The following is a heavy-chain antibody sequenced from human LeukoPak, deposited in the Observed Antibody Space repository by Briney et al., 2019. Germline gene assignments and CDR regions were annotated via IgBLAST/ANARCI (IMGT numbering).Heavy chain of an antibody. J-gene: IGHJ4*02. Sequence: GGTLRLSCAASGFTFSSYGMTWVRQAPGKGLEWVSVISGSGGSTNYADSVKGRFTISRDSSKNTLYLQMNSLRPEDTAVYYCARARPSMWIDYWGQGTLVTVSS. CDR1: GFTFSSYG. CDR2: ISGSGGST. CDR3: ARARPSMWIDY. V-gene: IGHV3-23*01. D-gene: IGHD5-12*01.